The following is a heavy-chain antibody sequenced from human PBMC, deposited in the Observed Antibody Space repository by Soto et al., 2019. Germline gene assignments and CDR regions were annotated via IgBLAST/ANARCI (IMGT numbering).Heavy chain of an antibody. V-gene: IGHV3-23*01. CDR2: ISGGGGDT. CDR1: GFILSSNA. CDR3: AKRAYPFYFDS. D-gene: IGHD2-2*02. Sequence: EVQLWESGGGLVQPGGSLRLSCAASGFILSSNAVSWVRQAPGKGLEWVSTISGGGGDTSYADSVKGWFTISRDSYKNSLSLHINRMSGEDTAIYYCAKRAYPFYFDSWGQGTLVTVSS. J-gene: IGHJ4*01.